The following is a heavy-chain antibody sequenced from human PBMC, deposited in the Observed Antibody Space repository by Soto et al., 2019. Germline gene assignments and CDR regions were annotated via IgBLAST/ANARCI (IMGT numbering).Heavy chain of an antibody. CDR1: GFTFSSYG. V-gene: IGHV3-30*18. J-gene: IGHJ4*02. Sequence: GGSLRLSCAASGFTFSSYGMHWVRQAPGKGLEWVAVISYDGSNKYYADSVKGRFTISRDNSKNTLYLQMNSLRAEDTAVYYCAKDRGIAGNYYFDYWGQGTLVTVSS. CDR2: ISYDGSNK. D-gene: IGHD6-13*01. CDR3: AKDRGIAGNYYFDY.